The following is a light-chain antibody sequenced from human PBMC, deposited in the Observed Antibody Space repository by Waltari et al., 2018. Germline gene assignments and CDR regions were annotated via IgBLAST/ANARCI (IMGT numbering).Light chain of an antibody. J-gene: IGKJ2*01. CDR2: AAS. Sequence: AIQMTQSPSSLSASVGDRVTITCRASQDIRNDIGWYQQKPGKAPKLLIYAASSLQSGVPSRFSGSGSGTDFTLTISSLQPEDFATYYCLQDYSYPYTFGQGTKLEI. CDR3: LQDYSYPYT. V-gene: IGKV1-6*01. CDR1: QDIRND.